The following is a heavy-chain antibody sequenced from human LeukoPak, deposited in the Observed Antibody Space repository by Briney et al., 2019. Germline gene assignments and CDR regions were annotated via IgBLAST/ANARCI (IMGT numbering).Heavy chain of an antibody. J-gene: IGHJ3*02. CDR1: GFTFSSYG. CDR3: AKPQGLNYYDSSGYLVAFDI. V-gene: IGHV3-30*02. CDR2: IRYDGSNK. D-gene: IGHD3-22*01. Sequence: GGSLRLSCAASGFTFSSYGMHWVRQAPGKGLEWVAFIRYDGSNKYYADSVKGRFTISRDNSKNTLYLQMNSLRAEDTAVYYCAKPQGLNYYDSSGYLVAFDIWGQGTMVTVSS.